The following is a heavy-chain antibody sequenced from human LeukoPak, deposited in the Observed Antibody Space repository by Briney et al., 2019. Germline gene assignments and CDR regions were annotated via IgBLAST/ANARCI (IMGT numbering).Heavy chain of an antibody. J-gene: IGHJ4*02. CDR1: GFTFDDYG. D-gene: IGHD3-22*01. V-gene: IGHV3-20*04. Sequence: PGGSLRLSCAASGFTFDDYGMGGVRQGPGKGLEGVSGINWKGGSTGYAVSVKCRFTTSRDNAKTSLYLQMTSLRAEDTAFYYCARGTETYYDSSAYYSYWGQGTLVTVSS. CDR2: INWKGGST. CDR3: ARGTETYYDSSAYYSY.